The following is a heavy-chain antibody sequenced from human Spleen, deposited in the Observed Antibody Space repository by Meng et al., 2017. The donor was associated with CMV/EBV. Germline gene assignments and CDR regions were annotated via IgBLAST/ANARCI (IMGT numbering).Heavy chain of an antibody. J-gene: IGHJ5*02. CDR2: IKKDGSEK. V-gene: IGHV3-7*01. CDR1: GFTFSDYY. D-gene: IGHD3-10*02. Sequence: GGSLRLSCVASGFTFSDYYMSWVRQAPGKGLEWVANIKKDGSEKYYVDYVKGRFTISRDNDKNSLYLQMNSLRVEDTAVYYCARVFLYGPFDPWGQGTLVTVSS. CDR3: ARVFLYGPFDP.